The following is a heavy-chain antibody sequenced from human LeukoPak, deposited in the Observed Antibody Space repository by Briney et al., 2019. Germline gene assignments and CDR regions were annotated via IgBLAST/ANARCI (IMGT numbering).Heavy chain of an antibody. J-gene: IGHJ4*02. CDR2: IYYSGST. CDR1: GGSISSSSYY. Sequence: PSETLSLTCTVSGGSISSSSYYWGWIRQPPGKGLEWIGSIYYSGSTYHNPSLKSRVTISVDTSKNQFSLKLSSVTAADTAVYYCARKVVTATPLSLTFDYWGQGTLVTVSS. CDR3: ARKVVTATPLSLTFDY. D-gene: IGHD2-21*02. V-gene: IGHV4-39*07.